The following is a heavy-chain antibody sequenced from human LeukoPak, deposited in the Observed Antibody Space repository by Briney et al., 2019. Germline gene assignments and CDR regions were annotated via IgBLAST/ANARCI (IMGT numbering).Heavy chain of an antibody. D-gene: IGHD3-22*01. Sequence: SETLSLTCTVSGGSISSYYWSWIRQPPGKGLEWIGYIYYSGSTNYNSSLKSRVSISIDTSKNQFSLKLSSVTAADTAVYYCARLYFYDSSGSYYTFDYWGQGTLVTVSS. CDR3: ARLYFYDSSGSYYTFDY. J-gene: IGHJ4*02. V-gene: IGHV4-59*08. CDR2: IYYSGST. CDR1: GGSISSYY.